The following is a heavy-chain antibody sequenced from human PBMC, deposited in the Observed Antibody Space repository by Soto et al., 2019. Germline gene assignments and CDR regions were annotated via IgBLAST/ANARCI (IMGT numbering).Heavy chain of an antibody. CDR1: GGSFSGYY. D-gene: IGHD3-3*01. V-gene: IGHV4-34*01. Sequence: QVQLQQWGAGLLKPSETLSLTCAVYGGSFSGYYWSWIRQPPGKGLEWIGELNHSGSTNYNPSLKSRVTISVATYKIQFSLKLSSVTDAATAVYYCARKKAGGDFWSGYYSYYFDYWGQGTLVTVSS. CDR3: ARKKAGGDFWSGYYSYYFDY. CDR2: LNHSGST. J-gene: IGHJ4*02.